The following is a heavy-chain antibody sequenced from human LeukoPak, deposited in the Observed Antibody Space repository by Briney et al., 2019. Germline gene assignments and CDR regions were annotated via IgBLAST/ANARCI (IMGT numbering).Heavy chain of an antibody. V-gene: IGHV1-18*01. CDR2: ISAYNGNT. CDR3: ARSVDTAMASGSHFDY. Sequence: ASVKVSCKASGGTFSRSTISWVRQAPGQGLEWMGWISAYNGNTNYAQKLQGRVTMTTDTSTSTAYMELRSLRSDDTAVYYCARSVDTAMASGSHFDYWGQGTLVTVSS. D-gene: IGHD5-18*01. J-gene: IGHJ4*02. CDR1: GGTFSRST.